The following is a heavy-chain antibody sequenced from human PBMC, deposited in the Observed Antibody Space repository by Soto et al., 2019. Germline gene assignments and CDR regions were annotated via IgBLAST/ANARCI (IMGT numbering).Heavy chain of an antibody. CDR3: ITGRYFDWLQFYY. Sequence: PGGSLRLSCAASGFTFSNAWMNWVRKAPGKGLEWVGHIKGKTDGGTTDYAAPVKGRFTISRDDSKNTLYLQMNSLKTEDTAVYYCITGRYFDWLQFYYWGQGTLVTVSS. CDR2: IKGKTDGGTT. D-gene: IGHD3-9*01. CDR1: GFTFSNAW. V-gene: IGHV3-15*01. J-gene: IGHJ4*02.